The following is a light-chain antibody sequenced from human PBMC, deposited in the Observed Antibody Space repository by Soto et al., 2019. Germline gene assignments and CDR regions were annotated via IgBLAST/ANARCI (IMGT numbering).Light chain of an antibody. CDR1: QSVGGNF. J-gene: IGKJ1*01. V-gene: IGKV3-20*01. CDR3: QHYGSSPWT. Sequence: EIVLTQSPGTLSFSPGERATLSCRASQSVGGNFLAWYQQKLGQAPRLLIHGASSRATGIPDRFSGSGSGTDFTLIISRLEPEDFAVYYCQHYGSSPWTFGQGTKVDIK. CDR2: GAS.